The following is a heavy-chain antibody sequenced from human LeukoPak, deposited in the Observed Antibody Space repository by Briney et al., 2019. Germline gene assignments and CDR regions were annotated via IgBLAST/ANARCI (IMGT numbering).Heavy chain of an antibody. CDR3: AGHDILTGHHNWFDP. CDR1: GFTFSSYE. J-gene: IGHJ5*02. CDR2: ISSSGSTI. V-gene: IGHV3-48*03. D-gene: IGHD3-9*01. Sequence: PGGSLRLSCAASGFTFSSYEMSWVRQAPGKGLEWVSYISSSGSTIYYADSVKGRFTISRDNAKNSLYLQMNSLRAEDPAVYYCAGHDILTGHHNWFDPWGQGTLVTVSS.